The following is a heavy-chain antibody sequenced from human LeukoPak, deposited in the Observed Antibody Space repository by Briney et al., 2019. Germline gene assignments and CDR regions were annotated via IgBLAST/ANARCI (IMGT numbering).Heavy chain of an antibody. D-gene: IGHD4-23*01. CDR2: IYSGGST. J-gene: IGHJ4*02. Sequence: PGGSLRLSCAASGFTVSSKYMSWVRQAPGKGLEWVSVIYSGGSTYYADSVKGRFTISRDTSKNTLYLQMNSLRVEDTAVYYCVRGYSGGNSLDYWGQGTLVIVSS. CDR1: GFTVSSKY. V-gene: IGHV3-66*01. CDR3: VRGYSGGNSLDY.